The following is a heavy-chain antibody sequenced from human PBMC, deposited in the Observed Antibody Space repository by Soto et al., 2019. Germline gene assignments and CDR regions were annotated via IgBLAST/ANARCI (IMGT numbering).Heavy chain of an antibody. J-gene: IGHJ5*02. D-gene: IGHD3-16*01. Sequence: PSETLSLTCAVSGGSISSGGYSWSLIRQPPGKGLEWIGYIYHSGSTYYNPSLKSRVTISVDRSKNQFSLKLSSVTAADTAVYYCAKNIGGGFDPWGQAPLVTVSS. CDR2: IYHSGST. CDR3: AKNIGGGFDP. V-gene: IGHV4-30-2*01. CDR1: GGSISSGGYS.